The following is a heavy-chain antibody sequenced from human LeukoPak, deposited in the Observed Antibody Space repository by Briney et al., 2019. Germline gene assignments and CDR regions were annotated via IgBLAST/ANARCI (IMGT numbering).Heavy chain of an antibody. CDR1: GFTFSSYV. Sequence: GGSLRLSCAVSGFTFSSYVMSWVRQAPGKGLEWVANIKQDGSEKYYVDSVKGRFTISRDNAKNSLYLQMNSLRAEDAAVYYCASMRGYYQRWGQGTLVTVSS. CDR2: IKQDGSEK. CDR3: ASMRGYYQR. J-gene: IGHJ4*02. V-gene: IGHV3-7*01. D-gene: IGHD3-3*01.